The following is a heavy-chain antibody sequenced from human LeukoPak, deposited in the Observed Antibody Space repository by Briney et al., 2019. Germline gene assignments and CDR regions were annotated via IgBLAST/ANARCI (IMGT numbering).Heavy chain of an antibody. V-gene: IGHV3-53*01. D-gene: IGHD1-26*01. CDR1: GFTVSSNY. Sequence: PGGSLRLSCAASGFTVSSNYMSWVRQAPGKGLEWVSVIYSGGSTYYADYVKGRFTISRDNSKNTLYLQINSLRAEDTAVYYCARDSWRSGGSFDIWGQGTMVTVSS. CDR2: IYSGGST. J-gene: IGHJ3*02. CDR3: ARDSWRSGGSFDI.